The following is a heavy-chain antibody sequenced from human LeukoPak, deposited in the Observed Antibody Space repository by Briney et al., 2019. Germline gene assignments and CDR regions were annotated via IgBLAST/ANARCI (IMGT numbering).Heavy chain of an antibody. V-gene: IGHV3-7*01. CDR3: ARDLFLEWPRGRAFDI. CDR1: GFTFSRYW. CDR2: IKQDGSEK. J-gene: IGHJ3*02. D-gene: IGHD3-3*01. Sequence: PGGALRLSCAASGFTFSRYWMSWVRQAPGKGQEWVANIKQDGSEKYYVDSVKGRCTISRDNAKNSLYLQMNSLRAEDTAVYYCARDLFLEWPRGRAFDIWGQGTMVTVSS.